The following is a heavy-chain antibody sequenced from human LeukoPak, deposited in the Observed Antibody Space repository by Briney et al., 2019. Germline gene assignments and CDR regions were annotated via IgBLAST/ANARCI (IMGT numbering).Heavy chain of an antibody. CDR2: ISGSGGNT. D-gene: IGHD3-9*01. J-gene: IGHJ4*02. Sequence: GGSLRLSCAASGFTFSNYGMNWVRQAPGKGLEWVSGISGSGGNTYYADSVKGRFTISRDNSKDTLYLQMNSLRAEDTAVYYCARGPHRYFDWLYFDYWGQGTLVTVSS. V-gene: IGHV3-23*01. CDR1: GFTFSNYG. CDR3: ARGPHRYFDWLYFDY.